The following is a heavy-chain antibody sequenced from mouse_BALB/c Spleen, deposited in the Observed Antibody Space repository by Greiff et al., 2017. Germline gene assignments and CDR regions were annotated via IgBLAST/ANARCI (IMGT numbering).Heavy chain of an antibody. Sequence: EVMLVESGGGLVQPGGSLKLSCAASGFTFSSYTMSWVRQTPEKRLEWVAYISNGGGSTYYPDTVKGRFTISRDNAKNTLYLQMSSLKSEDTAMYYCARHPLYTYWGQGTLVTVSA. J-gene: IGHJ3*01. D-gene: IGHD2-1*01. CDR2: ISNGGGST. CDR1: GFTFSSYT. V-gene: IGHV5-12-2*01. CDR3: ARHPLYTY.